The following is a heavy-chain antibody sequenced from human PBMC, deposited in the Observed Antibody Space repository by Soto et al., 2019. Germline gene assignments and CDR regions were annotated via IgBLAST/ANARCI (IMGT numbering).Heavy chain of an antibody. CDR3: ARNRAVAGSWAFDI. CDR2: ISAYNGNT. V-gene: IGHV1-18*01. Sequence: GASVKVSCKASGYTFTSYCISWVRQAPGQGLEWMGWISAYNGNTNYAQKLQGRVTMTTDTSTSTAYMELRSLRSDDTAVYYCARNRAVAGSWAFDIWGQGTMVTVSS. CDR1: GYTFTSYC. J-gene: IGHJ3*02. D-gene: IGHD6-19*01.